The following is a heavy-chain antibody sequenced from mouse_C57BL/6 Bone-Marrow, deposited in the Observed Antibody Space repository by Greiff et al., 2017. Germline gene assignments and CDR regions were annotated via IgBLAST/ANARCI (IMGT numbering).Heavy chain of an antibody. D-gene: IGHD2-12*01. J-gene: IGHJ2*01. CDR1: GYTFTSYW. V-gene: IGHV1-50*01. Sequence: QVQLQQPGAELVKPGASVKLSCKASGYTFTSYWMRWVKQRPGQGLEWIGEIDPSDSYTNYNQKFKGKATLTVDTSSSTAYMQLSSLTSEDSAVYYCARYYKSFDYWGQGTTLTVSS. CDR2: IDPSDSYT. CDR3: ARYYKSFDY.